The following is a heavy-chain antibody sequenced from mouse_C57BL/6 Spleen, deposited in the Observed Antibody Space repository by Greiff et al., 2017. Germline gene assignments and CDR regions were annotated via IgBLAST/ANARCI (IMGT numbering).Heavy chain of an antibody. CDR1: GYTFTSYW. J-gene: IGHJ3*01. V-gene: IGHV1-52*01. D-gene: IGHD4-1*01. Sequence: QVQLQQPGAELVRPGSSVKLSCKASGYTFTSYWMHWVKQRPIQGLEWIGNIDPSDSETHYNQKFKDKATLTVDKSSSTAYMQLSSLTSEDSAVYYCARQGSLTGRFAYWGQGTLVTVSA. CDR2: IDPSDSET. CDR3: ARQGSLTGRFAY.